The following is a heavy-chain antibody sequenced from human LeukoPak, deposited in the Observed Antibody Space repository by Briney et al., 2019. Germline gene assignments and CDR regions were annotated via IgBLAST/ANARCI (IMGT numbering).Heavy chain of an antibody. CDR1: GFTFSNYA. Sequence: GGSLRLSCAASGFTFSNYAMNWVRQAPRKGLEWVSGISDIGGRTYYADSVKGRFTISRDNSKNTLYLQMNSLRAEDTAVYYCARATTYDILTGYFDYWGQGPLVTVSS. D-gene: IGHD3-9*01. CDR3: ARATTYDILTGYFDY. J-gene: IGHJ4*02. CDR2: ISDIGGRT. V-gene: IGHV3-23*01.